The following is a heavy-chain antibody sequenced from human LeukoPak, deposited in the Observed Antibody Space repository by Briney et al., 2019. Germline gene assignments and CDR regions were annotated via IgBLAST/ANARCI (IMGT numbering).Heavy chain of an antibody. Sequence: SETLSLTCSVAAGSITRHYWAWIRQPPGKGLEWIGFVHHSGSTNYNPSLKSRVSTSLDTSKNQISLHLRSVTAADTAVYYCARPKAAGAFDYWGQGIRVIVSS. V-gene: IGHV4-59*11. J-gene: IGHJ4*02. D-gene: IGHD6-13*01. CDR2: VHHSGST. CDR1: AGSITRHY. CDR3: ARPKAAGAFDY.